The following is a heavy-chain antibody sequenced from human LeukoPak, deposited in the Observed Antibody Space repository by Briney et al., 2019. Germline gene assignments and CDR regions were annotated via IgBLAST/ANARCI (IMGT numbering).Heavy chain of an antibody. V-gene: IGHV3-11*01. CDR1: GFTFSDHY. D-gene: IGHD2-8*02. CDR3: ARISLLGPTQRGALDY. J-gene: IGHJ4*02. Sequence: GGSLRLSCAASGFTFSDHYMSWIRQAPGRGLEWVAYIRGDTKLRFYGDSVKGRFTISRDNANNSVSLQMDSLRTEDSATYYCARISLLGPTQRGALDYWGQGILVAVSS. CDR2: IRGDTKLR.